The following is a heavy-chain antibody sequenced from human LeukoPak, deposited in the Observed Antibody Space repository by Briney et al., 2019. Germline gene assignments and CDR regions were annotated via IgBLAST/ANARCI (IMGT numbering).Heavy chain of an antibody. CDR1: GGSLSGYY. Sequence: PSETLSLTCAVYGGSLSGYYWGWIRQPPGKGLQWIGEITHSGYTNYNPSLKSRVTISVDTSKNHLSLTLTSVVAADTAIYYCMRRDTGWNYSDYWGQGILVTVSS. CDR2: ITHSGYT. D-gene: IGHD6-19*01. J-gene: IGHJ4*02. CDR3: MRRDTGWNYSDY. V-gene: IGHV4-34*01.